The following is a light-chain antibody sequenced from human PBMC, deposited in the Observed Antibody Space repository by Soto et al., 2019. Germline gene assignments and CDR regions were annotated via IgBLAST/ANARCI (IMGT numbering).Light chain of an antibody. J-gene: IGKJ4*01. CDR1: QAIYNY. CDR2: GAS. V-gene: IGKV1-27*01. Sequence: DIQMTQSPSSLSASVGDRVTITFRASQAIYNYLAWYQQKPGEVPKLLIYGASTLQSGVPSRFSGSGSGTDFTLAISSLQPEDVATYYCQKYNGAPLTFGGGTKVEIK. CDR3: QKYNGAPLT.